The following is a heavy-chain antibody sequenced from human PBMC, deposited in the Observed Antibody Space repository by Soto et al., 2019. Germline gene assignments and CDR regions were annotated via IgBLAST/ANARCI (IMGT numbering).Heavy chain of an antibody. CDR2: IFPGDSDT. Sequence: GESLKISCKGSGYNFSNHWIGWVRQMPGKGLEWMGVIFPGDSDTRYSPSFQGQVTISADKSISTAYLHWSSLRASDTAMYYCARGDCTSISCYSTFNYLAQGTLGTVAS. J-gene: IGHJ4*01. D-gene: IGHD2-2*01. CDR1: GYNFSNHW. CDR3: ARGDCTSISCYSTFNY. V-gene: IGHV5-51*01.